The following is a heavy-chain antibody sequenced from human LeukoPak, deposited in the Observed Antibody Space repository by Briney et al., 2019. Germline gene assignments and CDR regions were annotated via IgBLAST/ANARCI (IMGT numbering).Heavy chain of an antibody. CDR1: GGSFSGYY. CDR2: INHSGST. D-gene: IGHD6-13*01. J-gene: IGHJ6*02. V-gene: IGHV4-34*01. Sequence: SETLSLTCAVYGGSFSGYYWSWIRRPPGKGLEWIGEINHSGSTNYNPSLKSRVTISVDTSKNQFSLKLSSVTAADTAVYYCARGVAAAGRSYYGMDVWGQGTTVTVSS. CDR3: ARGVAAAGRSYYGMDV.